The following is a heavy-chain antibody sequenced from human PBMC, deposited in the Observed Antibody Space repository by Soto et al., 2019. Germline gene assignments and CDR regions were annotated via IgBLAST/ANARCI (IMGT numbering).Heavy chain of an antibody. CDR1: GFTFSSYA. Sequence: TGGSLRLSCAASGFTFSSYAMSWVRQAPGKGLEWVSAISGSGGSTYYADSVKGRFTISRDNSKNTLYLQMNSLRAEDTAVYYCAKAVIVVVPAAMDWYFDLWGRGTLVTVSS. CDR2: ISGSGGST. V-gene: IGHV3-23*01. J-gene: IGHJ2*01. D-gene: IGHD2-2*01. CDR3: AKAVIVVVPAAMDWYFDL.